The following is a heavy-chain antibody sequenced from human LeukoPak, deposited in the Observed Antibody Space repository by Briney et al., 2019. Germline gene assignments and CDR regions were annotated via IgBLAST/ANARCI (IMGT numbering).Heavy chain of an antibody. CDR1: GGTFSSYA. D-gene: IGHD1-7*01. CDR3: ARDGARTGTTTYYYYMDV. V-gene: IGHV1-69*05. J-gene: IGHJ6*03. Sequence: SVKVSCKASGGTFSSYAISWVRQAPGQGLEWMGGIIPIFGTANYAQKFQGRVTITTDESTSTAYMELSSLRSEDTAVYYCARDGARTGTTTYYYYMDVWGKGTTVTVSS. CDR2: IIPIFGTA.